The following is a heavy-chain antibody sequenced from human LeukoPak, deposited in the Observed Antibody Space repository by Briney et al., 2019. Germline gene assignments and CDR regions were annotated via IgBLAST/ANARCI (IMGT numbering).Heavy chain of an antibody. CDR1: GFTFSDYA. J-gene: IGHJ4*02. V-gene: IGHV3-11*01. Sequence: GGSLRLSCAAPGFTFSDYAMSWIRQAPGQGLGWVSYISRSGDTIDYADSVKGRFSISRDNAKNSLYLQMNSLRAEDTAVYYCAGYHWNSGVVYWGQGTLVTVSS. CDR3: AGYHWNSGVVY. CDR2: ISRSGDTI. D-gene: IGHD1-7*01.